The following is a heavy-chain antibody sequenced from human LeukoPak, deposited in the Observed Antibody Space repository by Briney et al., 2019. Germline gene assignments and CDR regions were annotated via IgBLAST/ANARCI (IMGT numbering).Heavy chain of an antibody. CDR2: IIPILGIA. Sequence: ASVKVSCKASGGTFSSYTISWVRQAPGQGLEWMGRIIPILGIANYAQKSQGRVTITADTSTSTAYMELRSLRSDDTAVYYCARGGYYDSSGSPLDVWGKGTTVTVSS. J-gene: IGHJ6*04. D-gene: IGHD3-22*01. V-gene: IGHV1-69*02. CDR3: ARGGYYDSSGSPLDV. CDR1: GGTFSSYT.